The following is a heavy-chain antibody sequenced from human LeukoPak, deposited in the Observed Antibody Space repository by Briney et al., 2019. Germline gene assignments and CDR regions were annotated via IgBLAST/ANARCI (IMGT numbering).Heavy chain of an antibody. D-gene: IGHD2-15*01. Sequence: GESLKISCKGSGYSFTTYWIGWVRQLPGKGLEWMGIIYTGDSDTRYSPSFQGQVTISADKSINSAYLQWISLKASDTAMYYCARRVGHCSGASCEYFDYWGQGTLVTVSS. CDR2: IYTGDSDT. V-gene: IGHV5-51*01. CDR1: GYSFTTYW. J-gene: IGHJ4*02. CDR3: ARRVGHCSGASCEYFDY.